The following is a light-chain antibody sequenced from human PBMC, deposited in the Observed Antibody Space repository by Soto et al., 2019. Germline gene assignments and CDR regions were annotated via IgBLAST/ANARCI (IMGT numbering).Light chain of an antibody. V-gene: IGLV2-14*01. J-gene: IGLJ1*01. Sequence: QSALTQPPSASGSPGQSVTISCTGTSSDVGGYDYVSWYQQHPGKAPKLMIYEVTKRPSGVSNRFSGSKSGNTASLTISGLQAEDEADYYCSSYTFTSTLYVFGTGTKVTVL. CDR2: EVT. CDR3: SSYTFTSTLYV. CDR1: SSDVGGYDY.